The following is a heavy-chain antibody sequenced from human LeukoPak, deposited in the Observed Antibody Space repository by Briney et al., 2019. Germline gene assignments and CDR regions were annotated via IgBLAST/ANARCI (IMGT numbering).Heavy chain of an antibody. Sequence: KVSCKASVGTFSSYAISWVRQMPGKGLAGMGIIYPGDSDTRYSPSFQGQVTISADKSISTAYLQWSSLKASDTAMYYCARRVGTQYSFDYWGQGSLFSAS. V-gene: IGHV5-51*01. CDR1: VGTFSSYA. CDR3: ARRVGTQYSFDY. J-gene: IGHJ4*02. CDR2: IYPGDSDT. D-gene: IGHD7-27*01.